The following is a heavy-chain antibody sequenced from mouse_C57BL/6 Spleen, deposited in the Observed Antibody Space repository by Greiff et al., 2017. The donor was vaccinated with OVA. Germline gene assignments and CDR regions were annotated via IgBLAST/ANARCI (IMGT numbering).Heavy chain of an antibody. Sequence: DVMLVESGGDLVKPGGSLKLSCAASGFTFSSYGMSWVRQTPDKRLEWVATISSGGSYTYYPDSVKGRFTISRDNAKNTLYLQMSSLKSEDTAMYYCARQDYGPFMDYWGQGTSVTVSS. V-gene: IGHV5-6*02. D-gene: IGHD1-1*01. CDR1: GFTFSSYG. CDR2: ISSGGSYT. J-gene: IGHJ4*01. CDR3: ARQDYGPFMDY.